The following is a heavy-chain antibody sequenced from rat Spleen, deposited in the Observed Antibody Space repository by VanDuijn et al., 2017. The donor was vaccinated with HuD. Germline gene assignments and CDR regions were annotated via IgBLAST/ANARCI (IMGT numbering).Heavy chain of an antibody. CDR2: MRYNGDT. V-gene: IGHV2-63*01. CDR3: TRGTSD. J-gene: IGHJ2*01. CDR1: GFSLISYA. Sequence: QVQLKESGPGLVQSSQTLSLTCTVSGFSLISYAVNWIRQPPGKGLEWMGRMRYNGDTSYNSALKSRLSISRDTSKNQVFLKMNSLQTDDTGTYYCTRGTSDWGQGVMVTVSS.